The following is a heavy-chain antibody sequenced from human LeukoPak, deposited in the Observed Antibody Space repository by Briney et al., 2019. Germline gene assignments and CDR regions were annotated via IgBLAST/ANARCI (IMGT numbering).Heavy chain of an antibody. J-gene: IGHJ1*01. Sequence: GGSLRLSCAASGFTFSKYWMHWVRQVPGKGLVWVSLINGDGSTTNYADFVKGRFTITRDNAKNTLSLQVNSLSAEDTAVYYCATGNYYDSRGYYTFGYWGQGTLVTVSS. V-gene: IGHV3-74*01. CDR1: GFTFSKYW. CDR2: INGDGSTT. D-gene: IGHD3-22*01. CDR3: ATGNYYDSRGYYTFGY.